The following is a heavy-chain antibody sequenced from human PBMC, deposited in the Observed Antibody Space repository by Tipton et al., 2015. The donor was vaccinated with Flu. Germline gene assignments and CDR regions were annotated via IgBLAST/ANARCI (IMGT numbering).Heavy chain of an antibody. Sequence: TLSLTCAVNGGSFSGYYWSWIRQPPGKGLEWLGEINHGGSTNYNKSLKSRVTMSVDTSMNQSSLKLNSVTAADTAVYYCARVSPRRITAIVVTMLPEGYFDYWGQGILVTVSS. CDR3: ARVSPRRITAIVVTMLPEGYFDY. V-gene: IGHV4-34*01. CDR2: INHGGST. J-gene: IGHJ4*02. CDR1: GGSFSGYY. D-gene: IGHD3-22*01.